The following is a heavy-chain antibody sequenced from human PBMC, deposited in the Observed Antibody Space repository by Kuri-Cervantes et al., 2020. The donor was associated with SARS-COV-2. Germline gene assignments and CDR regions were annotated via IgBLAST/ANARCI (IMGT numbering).Heavy chain of an antibody. Sequence: GESLKISCAASGFTFSSFAMTWDRLTPGKGLEWVSIISDSGAVTYYADSVKGRFTISRDNSRNSLYLQMNSLRAEDTAVYYCARGNYVMYSRWPTAPSDYWGQGTLVTVSS. CDR2: ISDSGAVT. V-gene: IGHV3-23*01. CDR3: ARGNYVMYSRWPTAPSDY. CDR1: GFTFSSFA. D-gene: IGHD3-16*01. J-gene: IGHJ4*02.